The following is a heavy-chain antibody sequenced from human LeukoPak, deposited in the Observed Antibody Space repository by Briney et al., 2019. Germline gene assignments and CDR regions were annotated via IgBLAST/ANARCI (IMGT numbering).Heavy chain of an antibody. J-gene: IGHJ4*02. Sequence: LRLSCAASGFTFSSYAMSWVRQHPGKGLEWIGYIYYSGSTYYNPSLKSRVTISVDTSKNQFSLKLSSVTAADTAVYYCARGNFRLDYWGQGTLVTVSS. CDR2: IYYSGST. CDR1: GFTFSSYA. CDR3: ARGNFRLDY. V-gene: IGHV4-31*02.